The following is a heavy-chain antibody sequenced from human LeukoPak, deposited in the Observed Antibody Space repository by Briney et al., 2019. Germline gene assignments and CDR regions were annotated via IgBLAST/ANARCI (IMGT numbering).Heavy chain of an antibody. CDR3: ASGRSNYYYGDYIGY. CDR2: IYYSGST. CDR1: GGSISSGGYY. D-gene: IGHD4-17*01. J-gene: IGHJ4*02. Sequence: SETLSLTCTVSGGSISSGGYYWSWIRQHPGKGLEWIGYIYYSGSTYYNPSLKSRVTISVDTSKNQFSLKLSSVTAADTAVYYCASGRSNYYYGDYIGYWGQGTLVTVSS. V-gene: IGHV4-31*03.